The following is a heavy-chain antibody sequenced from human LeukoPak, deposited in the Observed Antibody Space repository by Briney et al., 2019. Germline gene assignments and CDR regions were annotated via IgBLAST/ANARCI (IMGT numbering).Heavy chain of an antibody. CDR3: AKGRGRIAARPLSYYFDY. V-gene: IGHV3-43*02. D-gene: IGHD6-6*01. J-gene: IGHJ4*02. Sequence: GGSLRHSCAASGFTFDDYAMHWVRQAPGKGLEWVSLISGDGGSTYYADSVKGRFTISRDNSKNSLYLQMNSLRTEDTALYYCAKGRGRIAARPLSYYFDYWGQGTLVTVSS. CDR2: ISGDGGST. CDR1: GFTFDDYA.